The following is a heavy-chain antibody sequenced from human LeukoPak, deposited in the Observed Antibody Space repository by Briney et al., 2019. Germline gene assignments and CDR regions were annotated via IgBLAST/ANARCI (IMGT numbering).Heavy chain of an antibody. CDR1: GFTFGDYA. CDR3: TRDSRIAAVYYFEY. V-gene: IGHV3-49*03. D-gene: IGHD6-13*01. CDR2: IRSKAYDEST. J-gene: IGHJ4*02. Sequence: GRSLRLSCSASGFTFGDYAMSWFRQAPGKGLEWVGFIRSKAYDESTQYAASVKGRFTISRDDSKSIAYLQMNSLKTEDSAVYYCTRDSRIAAVYYFEYRGQGTLVTVSS.